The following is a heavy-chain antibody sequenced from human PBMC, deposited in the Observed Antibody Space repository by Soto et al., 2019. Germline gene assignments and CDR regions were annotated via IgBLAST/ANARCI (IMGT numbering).Heavy chain of an antibody. Sequence: EVPPLESGGGLVQPGGSLRLSCAASGFTFSSYAMSWVRQAPGKGLEWISAVSGSGGSTYYADSVKGRFTISRDNSKDTLYLQMNNLRAEDTAVYYCAKPPDYNWNDYWGQGTLVTVSS. D-gene: IGHD1-20*01. CDR2: VSGSGGST. J-gene: IGHJ4*02. CDR1: GFTFSSYA. V-gene: IGHV3-23*01. CDR3: AKPPDYNWNDY.